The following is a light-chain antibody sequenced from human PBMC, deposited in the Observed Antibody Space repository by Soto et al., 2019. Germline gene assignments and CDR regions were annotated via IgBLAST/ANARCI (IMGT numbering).Light chain of an antibody. CDR1: SSNIGASSD. CDR3: QYYDSSLRIYV. CDR2: GSY. Sequence: QSVLAQPPSVSGAPGQRVTISCTWISSNIGASSDIHWYRHLPGTAPQLLLYGSYKRPQGVPDRFSGSKSATSASLAITGLQAEDEADYYCQYYDSSLRIYVVGSGIKLTVL. J-gene: IGLJ1*01. V-gene: IGLV1-40*01.